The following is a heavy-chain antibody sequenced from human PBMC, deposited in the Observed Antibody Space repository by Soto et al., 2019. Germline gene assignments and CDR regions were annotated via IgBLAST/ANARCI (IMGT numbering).Heavy chain of an antibody. D-gene: IGHD3-3*01. CDR2: ISGSGGIT. J-gene: IGHJ6*03. V-gene: IGHV3-23*01. Sequence: EVQLLESGGGLVQPGGSLRLSCATSGFTFSSYAMAWVRQAPGKGLEWVSAISGSGGITYHAASVKGRFSISRDNSRNMLYLQMNSLGAEDTAVYYCARAAHYDCWSGYYYMDVWGIGTTVTVSS. CDR1: GFTFSSYA. CDR3: ARAAHYDCWSGYYYMDV.